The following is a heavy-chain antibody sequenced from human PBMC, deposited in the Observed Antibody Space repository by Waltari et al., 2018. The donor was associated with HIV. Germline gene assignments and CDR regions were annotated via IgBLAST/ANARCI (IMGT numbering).Heavy chain of an antibody. CDR3: ARDLGALGYSSSRGDGMDV. D-gene: IGHD6-6*01. Sequence: EVQLVESGGGLVQPGGSLRLSCAASGFTFSSYWMSWVRQAPGKGLEWVANIKQDGSEKYYVDSVKGRFTISRDNAKNSLYLQMNSLRAEDTAVYYCARDLGALGYSSSRGDGMDVWGQGTTVTVSS. CDR1: GFTFSSYW. CDR2: IKQDGSEK. V-gene: IGHV3-7*01. J-gene: IGHJ6*02.